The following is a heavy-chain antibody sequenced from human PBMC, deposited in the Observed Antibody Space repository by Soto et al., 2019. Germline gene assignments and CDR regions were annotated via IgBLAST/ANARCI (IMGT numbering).Heavy chain of an antibody. CDR2: IYYSGST. Sequence: SETLSLTCTLSGRSISISSYYWGWIRQPPGKGLEWIGSIYYSGSTYYNPSLKSRVTISVDTSKNQFSLKLSSVTAADTAVYYCANLAVAGTGYYYYGMDVWGQGTTVT. J-gene: IGHJ6*02. D-gene: IGHD6-19*01. CDR1: GRSISISSYY. V-gene: IGHV4-39*01. CDR3: ANLAVAGTGYYYYGMDV.